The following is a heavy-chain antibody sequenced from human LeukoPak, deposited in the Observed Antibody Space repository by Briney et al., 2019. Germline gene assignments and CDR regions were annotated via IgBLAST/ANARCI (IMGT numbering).Heavy chain of an antibody. Sequence: PGPFLRLSCAASGFTCSSYRMDSVRPAAGKGLDWASSISSSSSYIYYADSVKGRFTISRDNAKNPLYLQMNSLRAEDTAVYYCARDVSNEAGQFEYWGEGTLVTVSS. CDR2: ISSSSSYI. J-gene: IGHJ4*02. V-gene: IGHV3-21*01. D-gene: IGHD6-19*01. CDR1: GFTCSSYR. CDR3: ARDVSNEAGQFEY.